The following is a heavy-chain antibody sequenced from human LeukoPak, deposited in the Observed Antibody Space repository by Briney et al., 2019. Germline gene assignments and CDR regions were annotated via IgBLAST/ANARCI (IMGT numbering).Heavy chain of an antibody. V-gene: IGHV1-46*01. D-gene: IGHD1-26*01. Sequence: ASVKVSCKASGYTFTSYYMHWVRQAPGQGLEWMGIINPSGGSTSYAQKFQGRVTMTRDTSTSTVYMELSSLRSEDTAVYYCARVLVGATSIYYFGYWGQGTLVTVSS. CDR2: INPSGGST. J-gene: IGHJ4*02. CDR3: ARVLVGATSIYYFGY. CDR1: GYTFTSYY.